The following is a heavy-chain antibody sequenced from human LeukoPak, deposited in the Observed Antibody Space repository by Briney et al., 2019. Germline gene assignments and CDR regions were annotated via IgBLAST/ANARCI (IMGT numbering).Heavy chain of an antibody. CDR2: IYYRSKWYN. D-gene: IGHD3-22*01. CDR3: ARDLPNYYDSSGYYTNTFDY. CDR1: GDSVSSNSAA. V-gene: IGHV6-1*01. Sequence: SQTLSLTCAVSGDSVSSNSAAWNWIRQSPSRGLEWLGRIYYRSKWYNDYAVSVKSRISINPDTSKNQFSLQLNSVTPEDTAVYYCARDLPNYYDSSGYYTNTFDYWGQGTLVTVSS. J-gene: IGHJ4*02.